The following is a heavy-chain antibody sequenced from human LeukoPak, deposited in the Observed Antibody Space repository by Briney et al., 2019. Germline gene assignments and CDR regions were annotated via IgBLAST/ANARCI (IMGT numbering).Heavy chain of an antibody. CDR3: ARDPGYYYMDV. V-gene: IGHV4-39*02. J-gene: IGHJ6*03. CDR2: IYNTGST. Sequence: PSETLSLTCIVSGGSISSSSYYWGWIRQPPGKGLEWIGTIYNTGSTFYNPSLKSRVTISVDTSKNQVSLKVTSVTAADTAVYYCARDPGYYYMDVWGKGTTVTVSS. CDR1: GGSISSSSYY.